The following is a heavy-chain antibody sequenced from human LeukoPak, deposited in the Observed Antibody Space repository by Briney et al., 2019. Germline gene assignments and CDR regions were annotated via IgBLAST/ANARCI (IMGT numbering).Heavy chain of an antibody. Sequence: GASVKVSCKTSGYTFTGYGITWVRQAPGQGLEWMGWINAYNGNTDYSQKLQGRVTMTIDTSTSTAYMELRSLRSDDTAVYYCARFISGYYYFDYWGQGTLVTVSS. CDR3: ARFISGYYYFDY. CDR1: GYTFTGYG. V-gene: IGHV1-18*01. CDR2: INAYNGNT. J-gene: IGHJ4*02. D-gene: IGHD5-12*01.